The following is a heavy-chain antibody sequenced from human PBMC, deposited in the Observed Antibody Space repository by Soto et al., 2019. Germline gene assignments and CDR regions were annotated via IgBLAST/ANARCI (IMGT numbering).Heavy chain of an antibody. CDR3: AKDRPRSTSGYVFDY. Sequence: EVQLLESGGKLVQPGRSLTLSCAASGFTFSTYAMAWVRQAPGKGLEWVSGGSASGLNTDYEDPVKGRVYISRDNSKNTVSLHMNSLRAEDTGLYCCAKDRPRSTSGYVFDYWGQGTPVTVSS. V-gene: IGHV3-23*01. CDR2: GSASGLNT. D-gene: IGHD5-18*01. CDR1: GFTFSTYA. J-gene: IGHJ4*02.